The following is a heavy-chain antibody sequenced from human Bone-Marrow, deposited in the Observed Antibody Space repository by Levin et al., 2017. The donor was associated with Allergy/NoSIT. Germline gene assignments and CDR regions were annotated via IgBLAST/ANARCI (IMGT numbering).Heavy chain of an antibody. CDR2: VKSKAVGETT. CDR1: GFSFTDAW. J-gene: IGHJ4*02. D-gene: IGHD3-10*02. V-gene: IGHV3-15*07. CDR3: ATDMSGRWLNY. Sequence: PGGSLRLSCAASGFSFTDAWMNWVRQAPGKGLEWVGRVKSKAVGETTEYAAPVKGRFTISRDDSKNTVYLQMNSLKTEDTAVYYCATDMSGRWLNYWGQGTLVIVSS.